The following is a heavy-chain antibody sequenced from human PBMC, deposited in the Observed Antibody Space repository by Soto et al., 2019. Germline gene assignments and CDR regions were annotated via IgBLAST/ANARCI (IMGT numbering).Heavy chain of an antibody. J-gene: IGHJ4*02. D-gene: IGHD3-22*01. CDR1: GYTFTTYG. CDR2: ISAYNGNT. V-gene: IGHV1-18*01. Sequence: GAPVKVLCKASGYTFTTYGISWVRQAPGQGLEWMGWISAYNGNTKYAEKLQGRVTMTTDTSTSTAYMEVRGLRSDDTAVYYCARDSNGYYYRYWGQGTLVTVSS. CDR3: ARDSNGYYYRY.